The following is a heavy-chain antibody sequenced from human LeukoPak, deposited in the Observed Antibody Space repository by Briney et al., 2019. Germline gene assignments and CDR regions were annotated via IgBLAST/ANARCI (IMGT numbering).Heavy chain of an antibody. Sequence: GRSLRLSCAASGFTFSNYDMHWVRQAPGKGLEWVALIWYDGSNKYYADSVKGRFTISRDNSKNTLYLQMNSLRAEDTAVYYCARGHSSTLYFDYWGQGTPVTVSS. CDR2: IWYDGSNK. D-gene: IGHD6-13*01. V-gene: IGHV3-33*01. J-gene: IGHJ4*02. CDR1: GFTFSNYD. CDR3: ARGHSSTLYFDY.